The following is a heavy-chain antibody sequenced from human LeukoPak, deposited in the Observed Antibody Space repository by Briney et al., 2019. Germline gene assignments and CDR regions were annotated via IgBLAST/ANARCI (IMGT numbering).Heavy chain of an antibody. J-gene: IGHJ4*02. CDR1: GFTVSSNY. D-gene: IGHD6-13*01. Sequence: GGSLRLSCAASGFTVSSNYMSWVRQAPGKGLEWVSVIYSGGSTYYADSVKGRFTISRDNSKNTLYLQMNSLRAEDTAVYYCARWIAAADNFDYWGQGTLVTVSS. V-gene: IGHV3-66*01. CDR2: IYSGGST. CDR3: ARWIAAADNFDY.